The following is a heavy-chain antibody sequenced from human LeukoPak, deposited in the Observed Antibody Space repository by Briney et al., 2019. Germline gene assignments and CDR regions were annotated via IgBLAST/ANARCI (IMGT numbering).Heavy chain of an antibody. D-gene: IGHD1-14*01. V-gene: IGHV3-30*02. CDR2: IRYDGNNK. CDR3: VKDNPLDY. CDR1: GFTFSNYG. Sequence: QPGGSLRLSCGASGFTFSNYGMLWVRQAPGKGLEWVAFIRYDGNNKLYADSMKGRFTISRDNSENTLYLHINSLRAEDTAVYYCVKDNPLDYWGQGTLVIVSS. J-gene: IGHJ4*02.